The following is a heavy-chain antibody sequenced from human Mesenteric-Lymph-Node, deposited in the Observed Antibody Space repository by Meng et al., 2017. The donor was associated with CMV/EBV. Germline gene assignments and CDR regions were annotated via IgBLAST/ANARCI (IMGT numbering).Heavy chain of an antibody. CDR3: TKDLTAAGST. V-gene: IGHV3-23*01. CDR1: GFTFSNYA. Sequence: GGSLRLSCAASGFTFSNYAMNWVRQAPGKGLEWVSGISGSGGSTWYAVSVRGRFTISRDNSKNTLYLQMNSLRAEDTGVYYCTKDLTAAGSTWGQGTLVTVSS. CDR2: ISGSGGST. J-gene: IGHJ5*02. D-gene: IGHD6-13*01.